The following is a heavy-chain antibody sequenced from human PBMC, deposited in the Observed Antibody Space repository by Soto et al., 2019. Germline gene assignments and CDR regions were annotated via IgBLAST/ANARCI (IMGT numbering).Heavy chain of an antibody. CDR2: IYWDGES. D-gene: IGHD1-1*01. CDR1: GLSFTTTRMG. CDR3: AHRDSTGTTTYFDS. Sequence: QITLKEAGPALVKPTETLTLTCTFSGLSFTTTRMGVGWTRQPPGKALEWLAIIYWDGESRYNPLLRRRLTLTEDTSKNQVVLTMTNMDPKDTATSYCAHRDSTGTTTYFDSWGQGIPVTVAS. J-gene: IGHJ4*02. V-gene: IGHV2-5*02.